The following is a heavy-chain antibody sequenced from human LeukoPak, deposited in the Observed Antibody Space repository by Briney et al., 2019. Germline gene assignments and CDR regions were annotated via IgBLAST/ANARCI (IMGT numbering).Heavy chain of an antibody. D-gene: IGHD6-13*01. J-gene: IGHJ4*02. V-gene: IGHV3-30-3*01. CDR1: GFTFSSYS. CDR3: AKDSSSWVLHY. Sequence: GGSLRLSCAASGFTFSSYSMHWVRQAPGKGLEWVAVISYDGTNNYYADSVKGRFTISRDNSKNTLYLQMNSLRAEDTAVYYCAKDSSSWVLHYWGQGTLVTVSP. CDR2: ISYDGTNN.